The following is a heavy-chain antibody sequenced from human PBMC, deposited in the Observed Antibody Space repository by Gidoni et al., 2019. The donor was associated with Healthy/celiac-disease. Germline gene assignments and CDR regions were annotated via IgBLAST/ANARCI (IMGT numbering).Heavy chain of an antibody. CDR3: AKANFWSGYGAFDI. D-gene: IGHD3-3*01. J-gene: IGHJ3*02. V-gene: IGHV3-30*18. Sequence: QVQLVESGGGVVPPGRSLRLSCAASGFPFSSYGMHWVRQAPGKGLEWVAVISYDGSNKYYADSVKGRFTISRDNSKNTLYLQMNSLRAEDTAVYYCAKANFWSGYGAFDIWGQGTMVTVSS. CDR1: GFPFSSYG. CDR2: ISYDGSNK.